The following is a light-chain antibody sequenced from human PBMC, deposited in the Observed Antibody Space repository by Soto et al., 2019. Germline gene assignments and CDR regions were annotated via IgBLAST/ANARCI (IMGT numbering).Light chain of an antibody. Sequence: DIQMTQSPSSLSASVGDRVTITCQASQDISNYLNWYQQKPGKAPKLLIYDASNLETGVPSRFSGSGSGTDFTLIISGLQPEDFATYYCQQSYSSPYTFGQGTKLEIK. CDR1: QDISNY. CDR3: QQSYSSPYT. V-gene: IGKV1-39*01. J-gene: IGKJ2*01. CDR2: DAS.